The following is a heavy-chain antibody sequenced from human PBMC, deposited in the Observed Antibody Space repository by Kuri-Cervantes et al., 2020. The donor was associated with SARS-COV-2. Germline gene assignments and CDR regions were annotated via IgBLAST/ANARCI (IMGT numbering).Heavy chain of an antibody. V-gene: IGHV3-9*01. CDR3: AKELRRGYSYGYGDY. J-gene: IGHJ4*02. Sequence: SLEISWAASGFTFDDYAMHWVRQAPGEGLEWVSGISWNSGSIGYADSVKGRFTISRDNSKNKLYLQMNSLRAEDTAVYYCAKELRRGYSYGYGDYWGQGTLVTVSS. CDR1: GFTFDDYA. CDR2: ISWNSGSI. D-gene: IGHD5-18*01.